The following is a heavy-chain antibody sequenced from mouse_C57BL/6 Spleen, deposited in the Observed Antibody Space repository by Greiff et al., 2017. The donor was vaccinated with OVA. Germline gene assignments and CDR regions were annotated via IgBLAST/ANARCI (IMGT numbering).Heavy chain of an antibody. V-gene: IGHV1-42*01. J-gene: IGHJ2*01. CDR2: INPSTGGT. Sequence: EVQGVESGPELVKPGASVKISCKASGYSFTGYYMNWVKQSPEKSLEWIGEINPSTGGTTYNQKFKAKATLTVDKSSSTAYMQLKSLTSEDSAVYYCARGGDYFDYWGQGTTLTVSS. CDR3: ARGGDYFDY. CDR1: GYSFTGYY.